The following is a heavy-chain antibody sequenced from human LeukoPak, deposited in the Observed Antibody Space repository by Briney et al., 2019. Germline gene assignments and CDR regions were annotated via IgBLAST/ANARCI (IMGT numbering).Heavy chain of an antibody. V-gene: IGHV3-20*04. D-gene: IGHD6-19*01. J-gene: IGHJ4*02. CDR3: AKDRGSSGWDFDY. CDR2: INWNGGST. CDR1: GFTFDDYG. Sequence: GGSLRLSCAASGFTFDDYGMSWVRQAPGKGLEWVSGINWNGGSTGYADSVKGRFTISRDNSKNTLYMQMNSLRAEDTAVYYCAKDRGSSGWDFDYWGQGTLVTVSS.